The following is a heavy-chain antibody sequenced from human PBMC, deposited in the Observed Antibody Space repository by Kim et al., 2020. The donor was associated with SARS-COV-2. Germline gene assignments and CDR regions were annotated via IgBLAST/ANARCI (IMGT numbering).Heavy chain of an antibody. CDR2: ISGSDIT. CDR3: AKGSASGTYNLDY. D-gene: IGHD3-10*01. Sequence: GGSLRLSCAASGFTFTSYAMNWVRQAPGKGLEWVSAISGSDITFYADSVKGRFTISRDNSKKMLYLQMNSLRAEDTAIYYCAKGSASGTYNLDYWGQGTLVTVSS. V-gene: IGHV3-23*01. CDR1: GFTFTSYA. J-gene: IGHJ4*02.